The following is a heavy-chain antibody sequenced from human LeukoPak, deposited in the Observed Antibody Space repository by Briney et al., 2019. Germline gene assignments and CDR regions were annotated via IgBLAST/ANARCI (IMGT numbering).Heavy chain of an antibody. J-gene: IGHJ4*02. CDR3: GNRGTNFYDF. CDR1: GFTFSNSA. D-gene: IGHD2-8*01. Sequence: GGSLRLSCAASGFTFSNSAMTWVRQSPGKGLEWVSTIDSTGGDTYYADSVKGRFTISRDNSKNTVFLQMNSLKVEDTAVYYGGNRGTNFYDFWGQGTLVTVSS. CDR2: IDSTGGDT. V-gene: IGHV3-23*01.